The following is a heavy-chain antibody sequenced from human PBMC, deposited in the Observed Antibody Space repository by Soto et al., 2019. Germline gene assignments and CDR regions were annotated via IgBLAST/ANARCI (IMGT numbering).Heavy chain of an antibody. CDR3: AKEAKGLRYSSSWYGSAFDI. V-gene: IGHV3-74*01. J-gene: IGHJ3*02. Sequence: EVQLVESGGGLVQPGGSLRLSCAASGFTFSSYWMHWVRQAPGKGLVWVSRINSDGSSTSYADSVKGRFTISRDNAKNTLYLQMNSLRAEDTAVYYCAKEAKGLRYSSSWYGSAFDIWGQGTMVTVSS. CDR1: GFTFSSYW. CDR2: INSDGSST. D-gene: IGHD6-13*01.